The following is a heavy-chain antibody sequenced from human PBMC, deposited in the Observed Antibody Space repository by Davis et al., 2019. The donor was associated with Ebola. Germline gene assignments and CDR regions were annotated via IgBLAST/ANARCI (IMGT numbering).Heavy chain of an antibody. V-gene: IGHV3-48*03. CDR3: ARYEAGNSDY. Sequence: GGSLRLSCAASGFTFSGYDMNWVRQAPGKGLEWVSCISTRGFTIYYADSVKGRFTISRDNAKNSLYLQMNSLRAEDTAVYYCARYEAGNSDYWGQGTLVTVSS. D-gene: IGHD4-23*01. J-gene: IGHJ4*02. CDR1: GFTFSGYD. CDR2: ISTRGFTI.